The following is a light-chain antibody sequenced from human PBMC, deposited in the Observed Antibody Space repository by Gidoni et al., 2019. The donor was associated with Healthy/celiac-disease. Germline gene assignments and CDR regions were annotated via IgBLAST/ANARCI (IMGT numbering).Light chain of an antibody. CDR1: HDISNY. CDR2: DAS. CDR3: QQYDNLPYT. Sequence: DLQMTQSPSSLSASVGDRVTITCQASHDISNYLNWYQQKPGKAPKLLIDDASNLETGVPSRFSGSGSGTDFTFSISSLQPEDIATYYCQQYDNLPYTFXQXTKLEIK. J-gene: IGKJ2*01. V-gene: IGKV1-33*01.